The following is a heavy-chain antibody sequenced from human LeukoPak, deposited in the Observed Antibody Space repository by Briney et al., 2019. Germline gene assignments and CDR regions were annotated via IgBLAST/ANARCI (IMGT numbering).Heavy chain of an antibody. V-gene: IGHV1-18*01. Sequence: GASVKVSCKASGYTFSSYDISWVRQAPGQGLEWMGWTSAYNGNTNFAQKLQGRVTMTTDTSTSTAYMELRSLRSDDTAVYYCARDNSVRDEAWWFNPWGQGTLVTVSS. D-gene: IGHD5-24*01. CDR3: ARDNSVRDEAWWFNP. CDR1: GYTFSSYD. CDR2: TSAYNGNT. J-gene: IGHJ5*02.